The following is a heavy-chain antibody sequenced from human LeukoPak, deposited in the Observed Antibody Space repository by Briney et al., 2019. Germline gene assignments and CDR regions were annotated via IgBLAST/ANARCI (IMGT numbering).Heavy chain of an antibody. Sequence: GASVKVSCKASGYTFTSYGISWVRQAPGQGLEWMRWISAYNGNTNYAQKLQGRVTMTTDTSTSTAYMELRSLRSDDTAVYYCARAKGGDCSSTSCYIGGSWFDPWGQGTLVTVSS. CDR3: ARAKGGDCSSTSCYIGGSWFDP. CDR1: GYTFTSYG. V-gene: IGHV1-18*01. CDR2: ISAYNGNT. J-gene: IGHJ5*02. D-gene: IGHD2-2*02.